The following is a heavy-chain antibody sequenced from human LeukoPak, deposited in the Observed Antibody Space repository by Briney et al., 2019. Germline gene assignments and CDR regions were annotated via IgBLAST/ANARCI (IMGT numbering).Heavy chain of an antibody. CDR2: ISASGDTT. J-gene: IGHJ4*02. Sequence: PGGSLRLSCAASGLTFNNYDMTWVRQAPGQGLEWVSSISASGDTTYYADSVKGRFTISRDNSKNTFYLQMNGLRAEDTAVYYCAKTSGGNYWGQGTLLTVSS. V-gene: IGHV3-23*01. D-gene: IGHD2-15*01. CDR3: AKTSGGNY. CDR1: GLTFNNYD.